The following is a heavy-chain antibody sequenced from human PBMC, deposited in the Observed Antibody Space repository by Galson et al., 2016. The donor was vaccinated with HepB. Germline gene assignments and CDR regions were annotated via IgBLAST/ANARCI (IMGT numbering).Heavy chain of an antibody. D-gene: IGHD1-26*01. V-gene: IGHV3-33*01. Sequence: SLRLSCAASGFNFNYYSMDWVRQAPGKGLEWVAVIWYDGSNKYYADSVKGRFTISRDNSKNTLFLQMNSLRAEDTAVYYCARSILGATHFGAFDIWGQGTMVTVS. CDR2: IWYDGSNK. CDR1: GFNFNYYS. J-gene: IGHJ3*02. CDR3: ARSILGATHFGAFDI.